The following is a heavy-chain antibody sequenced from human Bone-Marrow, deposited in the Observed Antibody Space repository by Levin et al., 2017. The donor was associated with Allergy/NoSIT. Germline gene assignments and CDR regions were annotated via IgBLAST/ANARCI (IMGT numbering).Heavy chain of an antibody. CDR3: ARDQVADYFDY. V-gene: IGHV4-30-4*01. CDR2: IYYSGST. D-gene: IGHD5-12*01. J-gene: IGHJ4*02. Sequence: SETLSLTCTVSGGSISSGDYYWSWIRQPPGKGLEWIGYIYYSGSTYYNPSLKSRVTISVDTSKNQFSLKLSSVTAADTAVYYCARDQVADYFDYWGQGTLVTVSS. CDR1: GGSISSGDYY.